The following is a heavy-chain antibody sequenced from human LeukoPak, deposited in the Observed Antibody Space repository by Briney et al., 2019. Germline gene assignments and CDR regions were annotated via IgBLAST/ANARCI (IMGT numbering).Heavy chain of an antibody. CDR1: GFTFSHYT. J-gene: IGHJ4*02. CDR2: ITSTSTYM. Sequence: GGSLRLSCAASGFTFSHYTMKWVRQAPGKGLEWVSSITSTSTYMYYADSVRGRFTISRDNARNSLYLQMNSLRAEDTAVYYCARRGAVAGTVDYWGQGTLVTVSS. V-gene: IGHV3-21*01. D-gene: IGHD6-19*01. CDR3: ARRGAVAGTVDY.